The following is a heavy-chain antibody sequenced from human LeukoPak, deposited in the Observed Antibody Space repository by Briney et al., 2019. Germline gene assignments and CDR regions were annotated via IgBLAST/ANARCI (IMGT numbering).Heavy chain of an antibody. CDR2: IYYSGST. D-gene: IGHD4-17*01. V-gene: IGHV4-39*01. CDR3: AVTTVTISE. Sequence: SETMSLTCTVSGGSISSSRYYWGWISQPPGKGLEWIGSIYYSGSTYYNPSLKSRVTISVDTSKNQFSLKLSSVTAADTAVYYCAVTTVTISEWGQGTLVTVSS. CDR1: GGSISSSRYY. J-gene: IGHJ4*02.